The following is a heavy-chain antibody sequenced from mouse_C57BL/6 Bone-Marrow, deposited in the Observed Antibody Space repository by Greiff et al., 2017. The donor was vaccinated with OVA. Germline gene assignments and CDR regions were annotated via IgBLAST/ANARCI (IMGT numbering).Heavy chain of an antibody. D-gene: IGHD1-2*01. Sequence: EVKLMESGGGLVQSGRSLRLSCATSGFTFSDFYMEWVRQAPGKGLEWIAASRNKANDYTTEYSASVKGRFIVSRDTSQSILYLQMNALRAEDTAIYYCARDAGYGGAMDYWGQGTSVTVSS. CDR1: GFTFSDFY. J-gene: IGHJ4*01. CDR3: ARDAGYGGAMDY. V-gene: IGHV7-1*01. CDR2: SRNKANDYTT.